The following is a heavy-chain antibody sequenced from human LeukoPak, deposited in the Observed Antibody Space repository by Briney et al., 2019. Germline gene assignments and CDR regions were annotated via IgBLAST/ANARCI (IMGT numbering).Heavy chain of an antibody. D-gene: IGHD3-10*01. CDR1: GGSISGYH. CDR2: IYYSGSS. CDR3: ARDLHVSYGSGSYYNPFDI. V-gene: IGHV4-59*12. J-gene: IGHJ3*02. Sequence: SETLSLTCNVSGGSISGYHWSWIRQPPGKGLEWLGYIYYSGSSNYNPSLKSRVTMSADTSKNQFSLKLSSVTAADTAVYYCARDLHVSYGSGSYYNPFDIWGRGTMVTVSS.